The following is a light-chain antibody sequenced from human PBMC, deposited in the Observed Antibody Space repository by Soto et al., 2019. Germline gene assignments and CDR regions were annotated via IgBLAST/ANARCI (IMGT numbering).Light chain of an antibody. J-gene: IGLJ2*01. CDR1: SSDVGSYNL. CDR3: CSYAGNSTDVV. CDR2: EGS. V-gene: IGLV2-23*01. Sequence: QSALTQPASVSGSPGQSITISCTGTSSDVGSYNLVSWYQQHPGKAPKLMIYEGSKRPSGVSNRFSGSKSGNTASLTISGLQAEDEADYYCCSYAGNSTDVVFGGGTKVTVL.